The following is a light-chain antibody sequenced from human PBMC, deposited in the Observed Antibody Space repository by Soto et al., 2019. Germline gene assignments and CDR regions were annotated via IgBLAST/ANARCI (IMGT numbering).Light chain of an antibody. Sequence: DIQMTQSPSTLSASVGDTVTITCRASQNINNYLAWYLQKPGKAPKLLIYSASTLESGVPLRFSGSGSGTEFTLTISSLQPDDFAVYYCQQRDNWPWTFGGGTKVEIK. CDR3: QQRDNWPWT. CDR1: QNINNY. J-gene: IGKJ4*01. CDR2: SAS. V-gene: IGKV1-5*03.